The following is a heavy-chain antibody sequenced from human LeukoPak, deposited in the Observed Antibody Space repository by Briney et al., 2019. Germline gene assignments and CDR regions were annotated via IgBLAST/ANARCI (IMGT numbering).Heavy chain of an antibody. D-gene: IGHD5-12*01. Sequence: GGSLRLSCAASGFTFDDYAMHWVRQAPGKGLEWVSGISWNSGSIGYADSVKGRFTISRDNAKNSLYLQMNSLRAEDTALYYCAKDVYSGYASAPDPWGQGTLVTVSS. V-gene: IGHV3-9*01. CDR3: AKDVYSGYASAPDP. CDR1: GFTFDDYA. J-gene: IGHJ5*02. CDR2: ISWNSGSI.